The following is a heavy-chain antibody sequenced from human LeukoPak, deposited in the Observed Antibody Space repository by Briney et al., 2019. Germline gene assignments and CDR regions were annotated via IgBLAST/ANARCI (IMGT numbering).Heavy chain of an antibody. CDR1: GGSISSGSYY. J-gene: IGHJ3*02. CDR2: IYSSGST. Sequence: KPSETLSLTCTVSGGSISSGSYYWSWIRQSAGKGLEWIGRIYSSGSTNYNPSLKSRVTISVDTSKNQFSLKLSSVTAADTAVYYCARAFEWELQTGAFDIWGQGTMVTVSS. CDR3: ARAFEWELQTGAFDI. V-gene: IGHV4-61*02. D-gene: IGHD1-26*01.